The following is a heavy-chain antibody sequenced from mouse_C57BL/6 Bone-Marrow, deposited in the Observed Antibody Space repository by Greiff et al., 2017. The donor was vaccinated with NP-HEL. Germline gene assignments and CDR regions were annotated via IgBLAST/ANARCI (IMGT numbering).Heavy chain of an antibody. V-gene: IGHV1-61*01. CDR3: ARLGLRRDFAY. J-gene: IGHJ3*01. CDR1: GYTFTSYW. CDR2: IYPSDSET. D-gene: IGHD2-4*01. Sequence: QVQLQQPGAELVRPGSSVKLSCKASGYTFTSYWMDWVKQRPGQGLEWIGNIYPSDSETHYNQKFKDKATLTVDKSSSTAYMQLSSLTSEDSAVYYCARLGLRRDFAYWGQGTLVTVSA.